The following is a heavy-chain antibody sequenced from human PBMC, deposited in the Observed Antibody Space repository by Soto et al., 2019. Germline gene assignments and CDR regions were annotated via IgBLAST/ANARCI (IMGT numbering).Heavy chain of an antibody. J-gene: IGHJ4*02. V-gene: IGHV5-51*01. D-gene: IGHD2-2*01. Sequence: PGGSLRLSCKGSGFTFTSYWIAWVRQMPGKGLEWMGIIYPGDSDSSYSPSFQGQVTISADKSINTAYLHWSSLKASDTAIYYCAKHEGYCSTTTCSNFDYWGQGTLVTVSS. CDR3: AKHEGYCSTTTCSNFDY. CDR1: GFTFTSYW. CDR2: IYPGDSDS.